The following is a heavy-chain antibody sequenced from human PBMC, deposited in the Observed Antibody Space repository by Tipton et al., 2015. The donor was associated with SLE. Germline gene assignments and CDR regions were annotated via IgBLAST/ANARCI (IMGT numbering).Heavy chain of an antibody. D-gene: IGHD1-26*01. Sequence: TLSLTCSVSGGSISSGDYHWSWIRQPAGKRLEWIGRMYIGGTTYYSPSLNSRVTISVDTSKNQIYLKLTSVTAADTAVYYCASRIVGALYYFDYWGQGTLVTVSS. CDR3: ASRIVGALYYFDY. J-gene: IGHJ4*02. CDR2: MYIGGTT. V-gene: IGHV4-61*02. CDR1: GGSISSGDYH.